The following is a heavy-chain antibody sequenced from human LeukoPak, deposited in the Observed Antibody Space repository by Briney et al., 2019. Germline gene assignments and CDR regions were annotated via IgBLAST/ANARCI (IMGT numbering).Heavy chain of an antibody. D-gene: IGHD3-10*01. CDR1: GGSISSYY. V-gene: IGHV4-59*08. CDR2: IYYSGST. J-gene: IGHJ4*02. Sequence: SEALSLTCTVSGGSISSYYWSWIRQPPGKGLEWIGYIYYSGSTNYNPSLKSRVTISVDTSKNQFSLKLSSVTAADTAVYYCASYGGSGSDTLAYWGQGTLVTVSS. CDR3: ASYGGSGSDTLAY.